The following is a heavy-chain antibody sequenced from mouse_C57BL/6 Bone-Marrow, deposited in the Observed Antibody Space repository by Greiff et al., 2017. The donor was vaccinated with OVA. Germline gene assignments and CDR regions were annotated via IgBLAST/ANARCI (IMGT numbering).Heavy chain of an antibody. D-gene: IGHD1-1*01. CDR1: GYTFTNYW. J-gene: IGHJ2*02. CDR3: AHYGSRLYLHY. V-gene: IGHV1-59*01. CDR2: IAPSDSYI. Sequence: QVQLQQPGAELVRPGTSVKLSCKASGYTFTNYWMHWVKQRPGQGLEWIGVIAPSDSYINYNQKFKGRATLTVDTSYSTAYMHLSSLTSEDSAGYYCAHYGSRLYLHYWGQGTSLTVSS.